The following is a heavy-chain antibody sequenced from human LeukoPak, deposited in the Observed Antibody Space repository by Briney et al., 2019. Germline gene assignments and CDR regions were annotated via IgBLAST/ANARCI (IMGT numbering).Heavy chain of an antibody. D-gene: IGHD3-22*01. V-gene: IGHV1-2*02. CDR1: GYTFTGHY. CDR3: ASISSDYYDSSGYSLYYYYYMDV. Sequence: ASVKVSCKASGYTFTGHYMHWVRQAPGQGLEWMGWINPNSGGTNYAQKFQGRVTMTRDTSISTAYMELSRLRSDDTAVYYCASISSDYYDSSGYSLYYYYYMDVWGKGTTVTVSS. J-gene: IGHJ6*03. CDR2: INPNSGGT.